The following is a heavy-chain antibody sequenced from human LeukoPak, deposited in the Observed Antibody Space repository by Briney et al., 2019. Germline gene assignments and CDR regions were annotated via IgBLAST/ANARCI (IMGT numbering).Heavy chain of an antibody. CDR1: GFTFSSYS. Sequence: PGGSLRLSCAASGFTFSSYSMNWVRQAPGKGLEWVSSISSSSSYIYYADSVKGRFTISRDNSKNTLYLQMNNQRAEDTAVYYCAKKVSGWSENFQHWGQGTLVTVSS. CDR3: AKKVSGWSENFQH. CDR2: ISSSSSYI. V-gene: IGHV3-21*04. J-gene: IGHJ1*01. D-gene: IGHD6-19*01.